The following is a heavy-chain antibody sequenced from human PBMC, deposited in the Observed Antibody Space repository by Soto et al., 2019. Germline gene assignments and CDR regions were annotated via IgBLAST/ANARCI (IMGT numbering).Heavy chain of an antibody. D-gene: IGHD5-18*01. CDR3: ATIHPRTALVTVAFHI. J-gene: IGHJ3*02. Sequence: QLQLQESGPGLVKPSETLSLTCTVSGGSISSGNYYWGWIRQPPGNGLEWIANIYYTGRTYYNPSLKSRVTISVDTSENQFSLKLTSVTAADTAMYYCATIHPRTALVTVAFHIWGQGTKVTV. V-gene: IGHV4-39*01. CDR1: GGSISSGNYY. CDR2: IYYTGRT.